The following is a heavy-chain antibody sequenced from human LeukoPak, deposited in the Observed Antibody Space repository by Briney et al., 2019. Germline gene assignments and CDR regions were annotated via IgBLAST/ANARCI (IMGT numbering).Heavy chain of an antibody. V-gene: IGHV3-48*04. Sequence: GGSLRLSCAASGFTFSSYSMNWVRQAPGKGLEWVSYISSSSSTKYYADSVKGRFTISRDNAKNSLYLQMNSLRAEDTAVYYCARLKVGATLRDYYYYYYMDVWGKGTTVTVSS. CDR2: ISSSSSTK. J-gene: IGHJ6*03. CDR3: ARLKVGATLRDYYYYYYMDV. CDR1: GFTFSSYS. D-gene: IGHD1-26*01.